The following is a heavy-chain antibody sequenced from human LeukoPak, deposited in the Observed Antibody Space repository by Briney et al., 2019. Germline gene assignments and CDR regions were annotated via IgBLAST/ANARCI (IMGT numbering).Heavy chain of an antibody. V-gene: IGHV5-51*01. D-gene: IGHD3-22*01. CDR1: GYSFTSYW. CDR2: IYPGDSDT. J-gene: IGHJ4*02. CDR3: ARRRYYDSSGYLSYYFDY. Sequence: GESLKISCNGSGYSFTSYWIGWVRQMPGKGLEWMGIIYPGDSDTRYSPSFQGQVTISADKSISTAYLQWSSLKASDTAMYYCARRRYYDSSGYLSYYFDYWGQGTLVTVSS.